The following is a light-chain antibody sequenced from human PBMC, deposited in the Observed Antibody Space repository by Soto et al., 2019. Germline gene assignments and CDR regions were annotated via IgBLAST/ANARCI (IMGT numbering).Light chain of an antibody. Sequence: EVGLTQSPATVSLSPGERATLSCRASQSVSTYLAWYQQKPGQAPSLLIYDASNRATGIPARFSGSGSGTAFTLTISSLEPEDIATYYCQHNDHGQVTFGQGTRLEIK. J-gene: IGKJ5*01. CDR2: DAS. CDR1: QSVSTY. CDR3: QHNDHGQVT. V-gene: IGKV3-11*01.